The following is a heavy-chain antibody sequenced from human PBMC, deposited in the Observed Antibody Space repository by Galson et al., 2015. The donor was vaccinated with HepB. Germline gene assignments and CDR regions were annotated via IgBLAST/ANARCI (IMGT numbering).Heavy chain of an antibody. CDR1: GFTFSSCS. D-gene: IGHD2-15*01. CDR2: ISSSSSYI. V-gene: IGHV3-21*01. J-gene: IGHJ3*02. Sequence: SLRLSCAASGFTFSSCSMNWVRQAPGKGLEWVSSISSSSSYIYYADSVKGRFTISRDNAKNSLYLQMNSLRAEDTAVYYCAREQVDVVVVAAPPDAFDIWGQGTMVTVSS. CDR3: AREQVDVVVVAAPPDAFDI.